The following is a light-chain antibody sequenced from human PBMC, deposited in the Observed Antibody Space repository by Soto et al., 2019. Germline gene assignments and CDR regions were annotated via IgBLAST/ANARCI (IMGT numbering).Light chain of an antibody. V-gene: IGKV3-20*01. CDR2: GAS. CDR3: QQYGSSPLT. CDR1: QSVSSSY. Sequence: EIVLTQSPGTLSLSPGERATLSCRVSQSVSSSYLAWYQQKPGQAPRLLISGASTRATGIPDRSSGSGSGTDFTLTISRLEPEDFAVYYCQQYGSSPLTFGGGTKVEIK. J-gene: IGKJ4*01.